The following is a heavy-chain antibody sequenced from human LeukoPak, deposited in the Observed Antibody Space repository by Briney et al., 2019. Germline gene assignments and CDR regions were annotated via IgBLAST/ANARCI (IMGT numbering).Heavy chain of an antibody. Sequence: SETLSLTCTVSGGSISSSSYYWGWIRQPPGKGLEWIGSIYYSGSTYYNPSLKSRVTISVDTSKNQFSLKLSSVTAADTAVYYCAGQVYYGFWSGYYNGWFDPWGQGTLVTVSS. CDR2: IYYSGST. CDR3: AGQVYYGFWSGYYNGWFDP. D-gene: IGHD3-3*01. CDR1: GGSISSSSYY. J-gene: IGHJ5*02. V-gene: IGHV4-39*01.